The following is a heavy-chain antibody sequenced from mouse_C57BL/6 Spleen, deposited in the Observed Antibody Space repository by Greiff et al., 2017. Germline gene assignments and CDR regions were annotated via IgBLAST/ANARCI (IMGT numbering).Heavy chain of an antibody. CDR1: GFTFSSYA. V-gene: IGHV5-4*01. Sequence: EVQRVESGGGLVKPGGSLKLSCAASGFTFSSYAMSWVRQTPEKRLEWVATISDGGSYTYYPDNVKRRFTISRDNAKNNLYLQMSHLKSEDTAMYYCARGNGFDYWGQGTTLTVSS. CDR2: ISDGGSYT. CDR3: ARGNGFDY. J-gene: IGHJ2*01.